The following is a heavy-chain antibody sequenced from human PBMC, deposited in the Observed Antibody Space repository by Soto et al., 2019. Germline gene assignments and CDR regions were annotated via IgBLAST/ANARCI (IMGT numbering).Heavy chain of an antibody. CDR2: INPNSGGT. V-gene: IGHV1-2*04. CDR1: GYTFTGYY. J-gene: IGHJ6*02. Sequence: QVQLVQSGAEVKKPGASVKVSCKASGYTFTGYYMHWLRQAPGQGLGWMGWINPNSGGTNYAQKFQGWVTMTRDTSISTAYMELSRLRSDDTAVYYCARDYSSSSGQNYYYYYGMDVWGQGTTVTVSS. D-gene: IGHD6-6*01. CDR3: ARDYSSSSGQNYYYYYGMDV.